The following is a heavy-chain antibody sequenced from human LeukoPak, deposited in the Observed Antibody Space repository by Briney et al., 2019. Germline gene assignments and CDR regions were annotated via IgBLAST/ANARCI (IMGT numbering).Heavy chain of an antibody. Sequence: GASVKVSCKASGYTFTGYYMHWVRQAPGQGLEWMGWINPNSGGTNYAQKFQGRVTMTRDTSISTAYMELSRLRSDDTAVYYCAKDLRPYYDGSGYYYYYMDVWGKGTTVTVSS. CDR2: INPNSGGT. D-gene: IGHD3-10*01. CDR3: AKDLRPYYDGSGYYYYYMDV. V-gene: IGHV1-2*02. CDR1: GYTFTGYY. J-gene: IGHJ6*03.